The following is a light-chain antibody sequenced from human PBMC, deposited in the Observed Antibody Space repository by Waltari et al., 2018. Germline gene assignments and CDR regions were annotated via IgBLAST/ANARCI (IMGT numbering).Light chain of an antibody. V-gene: IGKV3-11*01. J-gene: IGKJ4*01. Sequence: IVLTQSPATLSLSPGESATLSCRASQSVGFSLAWYQQKPGQAPRLLIYGASKGATGMPARFSGSGSGTDFTLTISSLEPGDFAVYYCQQHSTWPLTFGGGTKVEIK. CDR2: GAS. CDR1: QSVGFS. CDR3: QQHSTWPLT.